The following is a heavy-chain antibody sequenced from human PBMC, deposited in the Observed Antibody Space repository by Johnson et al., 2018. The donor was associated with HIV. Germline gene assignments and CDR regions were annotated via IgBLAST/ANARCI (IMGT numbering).Heavy chain of an antibody. J-gene: IGHJ3*02. CDR1: GFTFGSYA. Sequence: VQLVESGGGLVQPGGSLRLSCAASGFTFGSYAMSWVRQAPGKGLEWVSIISGSGGRTYYADSVKGRFTISRDNSRNTLLLQMNSLRAEDTAVYYCASCEYSSPRGAFDIWGQGTMVTVSS. V-gene: IGHV3-23*04. D-gene: IGHD6-6*01. CDR3: ASCEYSSPRGAFDI. CDR2: ISGSGGRT.